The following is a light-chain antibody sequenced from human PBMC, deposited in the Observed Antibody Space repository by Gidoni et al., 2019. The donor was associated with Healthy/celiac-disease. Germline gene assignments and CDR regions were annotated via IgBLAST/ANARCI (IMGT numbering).Light chain of an antibody. Sequence: DFVMTQSPDSLAVSLGERATINCKSSQSVLYSSNNKNYLAWYQQKPGQPPKLLIYWASTRHSGVPDRFSGSGSGTDFTLTISSLQAEDVAVYYCQQYYSTPLTFXGXTKVEIK. CDR3: QQYYSTPLT. V-gene: IGKV4-1*01. CDR1: QSVLYSSNNKNY. CDR2: WAS. J-gene: IGKJ4*01.